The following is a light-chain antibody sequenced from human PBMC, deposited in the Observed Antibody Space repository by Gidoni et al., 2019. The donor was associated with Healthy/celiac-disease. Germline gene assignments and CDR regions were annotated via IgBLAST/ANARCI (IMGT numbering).Light chain of an antibody. V-gene: IGKV3-11*01. Sequence: EIVLTQSPAPLSLSPGERDTLSCRASQSVSSYLAWYHQKPGQAPRLLIYDASNRATGIPARFSGSGSGTDFTLTISSLEPEDFAVYYCQQRSNWLITFGQGTRLEIK. J-gene: IGKJ5*01. CDR3: QQRSNWLIT. CDR2: DAS. CDR1: QSVSSY.